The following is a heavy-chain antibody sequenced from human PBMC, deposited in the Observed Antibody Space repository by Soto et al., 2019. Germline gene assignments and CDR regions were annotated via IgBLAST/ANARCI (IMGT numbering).Heavy chain of an antibody. CDR1: GFTFSSYD. J-gene: IGHJ6*02. Sequence: SLRLSCAASGFTFSSYDMHWVRQATGKGLEWVSAIGTAGDTYYPGSVKGRFTISRENAKNSLYLQMNSLRAGDTAVYYCARDGYSYGYGYGMDVWGQGTTVTVSS. CDR2: IGTAGDT. V-gene: IGHV3-13*01. D-gene: IGHD5-18*01. CDR3: ARDGYSYGYGYGMDV.